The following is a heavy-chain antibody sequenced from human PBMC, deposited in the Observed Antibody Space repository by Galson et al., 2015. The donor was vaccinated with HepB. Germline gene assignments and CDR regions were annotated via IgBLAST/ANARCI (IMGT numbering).Heavy chain of an antibody. V-gene: IGHV2-5*02. CDR1: GFSLSATDVG. CDR3: AHQRGLVIDY. J-gene: IGHJ4*02. CDR2: MYWDGDK. Sequence: PALVKPTQTLTLTCSFSGFSLSATDVGVDWIRQSPGRALEWLAVMYWDGDKRYRPSLKSRLTVTKDTSKRQVTLRMTNVGPEDTGKYYCAHQRGLVIDYWGQGISVIVSS. D-gene: IGHD3/OR15-3a*01.